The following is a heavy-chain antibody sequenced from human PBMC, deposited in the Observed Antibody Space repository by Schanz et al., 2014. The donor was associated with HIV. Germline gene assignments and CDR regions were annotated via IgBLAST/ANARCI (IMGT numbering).Heavy chain of an antibody. D-gene: IGHD3-10*01. CDR3: ARAGQWFGHLD. V-gene: IGHV1-69*01. J-gene: IGHJ4*02. CDR2: IIPIFGTA. Sequence: QVQLVQSGTEVKKPGASMNVSCKASGYTFAKYFLIHWVRQAPGQGLEWMGGIIPIFGTANYAQKFQGRVTIIADESTSTAYMELSSLRSADTAVYFCARAGQWFGHLDWGQGTLVTVSS. CDR1: GYTFAKYF.